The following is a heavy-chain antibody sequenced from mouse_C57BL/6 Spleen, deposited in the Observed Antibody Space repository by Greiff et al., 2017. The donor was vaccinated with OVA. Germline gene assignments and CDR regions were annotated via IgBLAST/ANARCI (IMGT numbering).Heavy chain of an antibody. V-gene: IGHV14-4*01. D-gene: IGHD1-1*01. CDR2: IDPENGDT. J-gene: IGHJ2*01. CDR3: TTVTTVDYFDY. Sequence: VQLKESGAELVRPGASVKLSCTASGFNIKDDYMHWVKQRPEQGLEWIGWIDPENGDTEYASKFQGKATITADTSSNTAYLQLSSLTSEDTAVYYCTTVTTVDYFDYWGQGTTLTVSS. CDR1: GFNIKDDY.